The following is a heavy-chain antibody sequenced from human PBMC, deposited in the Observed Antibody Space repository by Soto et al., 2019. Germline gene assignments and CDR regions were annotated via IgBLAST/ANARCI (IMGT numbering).Heavy chain of an antibody. V-gene: IGHV2-5*01. Sequence: QITLKESGPTLVKVTQTVTLTCTFSGFSLSSTGVGVGWIRQPPGKALEGLALINWNDDKRYNPSLKSRLTITKDISKNQVVLTMTNMDPVDTAAYYCARSGHNSGFFYYDYWGQGTLVTVSS. CDR3: ARSGHNSGFFYYDY. CDR1: GFSLSSTGVG. CDR2: INWNDDK. D-gene: IGHD3-22*01. J-gene: IGHJ4*02.